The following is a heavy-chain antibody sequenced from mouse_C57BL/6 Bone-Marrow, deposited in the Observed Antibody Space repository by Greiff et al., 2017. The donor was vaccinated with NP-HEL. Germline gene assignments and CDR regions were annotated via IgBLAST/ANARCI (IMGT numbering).Heavy chain of an antibody. Sequence: QVQLQQSGAELVRPGASVKLSCKASGYTFTDYYINWVKQRPGQGLEWIARIYPGSGNTYYNEKFKGKATLTAEKSSSTAYMQLSSLTSEDSAVYFCARWNSKERNYFDYWGQGTTLTVSS. D-gene: IGHD1-3*01. J-gene: IGHJ2*01. CDR1: GYTFTDYY. V-gene: IGHV1-76*01. CDR3: ARWNSKERNYFDY. CDR2: IYPGSGNT.